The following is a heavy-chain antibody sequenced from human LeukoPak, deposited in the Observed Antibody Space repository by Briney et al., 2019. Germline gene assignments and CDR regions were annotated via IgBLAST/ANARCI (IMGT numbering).Heavy chain of an antibody. CDR2: INPNSGGT. J-gene: IGHJ4*02. D-gene: IGHD2-2*01. CDR3: ARDVGVYCSSTSCSDY. Sequence: ASVKVSCXASGYTFTGYYMHWVRQAPGQGLEWMGWINPNSGGTNYAQKFQGRVTMTRDTSISTAYMELSRLRSDDTAVYYCARDVGVYCSSTSCSDYWGQRTLVTVSS. CDR1: GYTFTGYY. V-gene: IGHV1-2*02.